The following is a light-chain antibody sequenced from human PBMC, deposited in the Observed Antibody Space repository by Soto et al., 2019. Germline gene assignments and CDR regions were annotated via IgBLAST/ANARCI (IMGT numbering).Light chain of an antibody. V-gene: IGLV2-8*01. CDR3: SSYSGSDNFVV. Sequence: QAALTQPPSASGSPGQSVTISCAGTSSDVGGYNFVSWYQQHPGKVPKLMIYEVIKRPSGVPDRFSGSKSGNTASQTVSGLHAEDEADYYCSSYSGSDNFVVFGGGTKVTVL. J-gene: IGLJ2*01. CDR2: EVI. CDR1: SSDVGGYNF.